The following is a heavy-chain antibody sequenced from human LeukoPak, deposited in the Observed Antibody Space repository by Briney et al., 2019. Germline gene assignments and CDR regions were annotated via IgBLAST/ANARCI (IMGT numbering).Heavy chain of an antibody. CDR1: GFTFSTHW. J-gene: IGHJ4*02. Sequence: PGGSLRLSCAASGFTFSTHWMSWVRQAPGKGLEWVANIKQDGSEKYYVDSVEGRFTISRDNDKPSVFLQLNSLRAEDTAIYYCARVVGFSFGYGLPPGRYFDYWGQGTLVNASS. CDR2: IKQDGSEK. CDR3: ARVVGFSFGYGLPPGRYFDY. V-gene: IGHV3-7*03. D-gene: IGHD5-18*01.